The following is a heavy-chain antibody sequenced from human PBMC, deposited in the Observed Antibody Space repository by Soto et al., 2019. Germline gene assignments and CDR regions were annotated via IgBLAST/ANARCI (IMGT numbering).Heavy chain of an antibody. D-gene: IGHD2-8*02. J-gene: IGHJ3*01. CDR3: ARGYCAGGACYLRRDAIDV. CDR1: GFTFSTYH. CDR2: INPSSSHI. V-gene: IGHV3-21*01. Sequence: EVQLVESGGGLVMPGGSLRLSCAASGFTFSTYHMNWVRQAPGKGLEWVSSINPSSSHIYYADSVRGRFTISRDNSKNSMDLQMNSQRTEDAAVYYCARGYCAGGACYLRRDAIDVWGQATMVTVSS.